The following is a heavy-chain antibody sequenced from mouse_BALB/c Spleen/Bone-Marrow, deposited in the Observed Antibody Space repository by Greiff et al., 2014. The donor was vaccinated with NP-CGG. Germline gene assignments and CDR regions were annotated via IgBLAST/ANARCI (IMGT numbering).Heavy chain of an antibody. CDR3: ARDSLLITRALDY. J-gene: IGHJ4*01. CDR1: GFSLTGYG. Sequence: VQRVESGPGLVAPSQSLSITCTVSGFSLTGYGVSWVRQPPGKGLEWLGMIWGDGSTDYNSALKSSLSISKDNSKSQVFLKMNSLQTDDTARYYCARDSLLITRALDYWGQGTSVTVSS. V-gene: IGHV2-6-7*01. D-gene: IGHD2-4*01. CDR2: IWGDGST.